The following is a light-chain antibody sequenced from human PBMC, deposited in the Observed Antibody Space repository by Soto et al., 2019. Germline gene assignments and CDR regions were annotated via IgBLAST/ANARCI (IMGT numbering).Light chain of an antibody. CDR1: QSITRY. CDR2: DAS. CDR3: QQRTNWPPFT. V-gene: IGKV3-11*01. J-gene: IGKJ5*01. Sequence: EIVLTQSPATLSLSPGDRATLSCRASQSITRYLAWYQQKPGQAPRLLIYDASNRATGIPARFSGGGSGTDFTLTISSLEPEDFAVYYCQQRTNWPPFTFGQGTRLDIK.